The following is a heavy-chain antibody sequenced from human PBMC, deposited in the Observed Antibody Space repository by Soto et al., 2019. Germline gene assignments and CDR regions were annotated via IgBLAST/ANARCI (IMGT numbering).Heavy chain of an antibody. CDR2: IIPILGTA. CDR1: GGTFSSYA. J-gene: IGHJ3*02. V-gene: IGHV1-69*12. CDR3: ARGSDAFDI. Sequence: QVQLVQSGAEVKKPGSSVKVSCKASGGTFSSYAISWLRQAPGQGLEGRGGIIPILGTASYAQKFEGRVTMTADESKSTAYMELSSLRSEDTAVYYCARGSDAFDIWGQGTMVTVSS.